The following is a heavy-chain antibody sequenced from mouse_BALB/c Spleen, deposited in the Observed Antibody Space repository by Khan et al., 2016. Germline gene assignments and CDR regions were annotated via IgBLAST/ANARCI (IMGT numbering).Heavy chain of an antibody. CDR3: ARDDRWFAY. V-gene: IGHV5-4*02. Sequence: EVELVESGGGLVKPGASLKLSCAASGFTFSDYYMYWVRQTPEKRLEWVATISDGGSYTYYPHSVKGRFTFSRDNAKNNLYLQMSSLKSEDTAMYYCARDDRWFAYWGQGTLVTVSA. CDR1: GFTFSDYY. CDR2: ISDGGSYT. J-gene: IGHJ3*01. D-gene: IGHD2-14*01.